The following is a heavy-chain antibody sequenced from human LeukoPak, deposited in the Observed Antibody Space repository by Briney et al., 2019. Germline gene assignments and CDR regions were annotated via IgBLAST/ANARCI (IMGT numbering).Heavy chain of an antibody. Sequence: SETLSLTCTVSGGSISNYYWSWIRQPPGWGLVRHGYIFTSRRTNYNPSLRSGVSTSLHTSKNQFSLKLTSVTAEDTAMYYCARKQSYFDYWGQGALVTVSS. V-gene: IGHV4-4*09. CDR2: IFTSRRT. CDR3: ARKQSYFDY. J-gene: IGHJ4*02. CDR1: GGSISNYY.